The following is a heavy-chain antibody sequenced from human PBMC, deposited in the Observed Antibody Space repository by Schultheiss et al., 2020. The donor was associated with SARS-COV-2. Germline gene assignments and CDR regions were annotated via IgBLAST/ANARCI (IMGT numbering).Heavy chain of an antibody. J-gene: IGHJ4*02. D-gene: IGHD6-13*01. V-gene: IGHV4-30-2*01. Sequence: SETLSLTCTVSDGSISSGDYYWSWVRQPPGKGLEWIGYIYHSGSTYYNPSLKSRVTISVDRSKNQFSLKLSSVTAADTAVYYCASSQYNPKQQLVEEPFDYWGQGTLVTVSS. CDR3: ASSQYNPKQQLVEEPFDY. CDR2: IYHSGST. CDR1: DGSISSGDYY.